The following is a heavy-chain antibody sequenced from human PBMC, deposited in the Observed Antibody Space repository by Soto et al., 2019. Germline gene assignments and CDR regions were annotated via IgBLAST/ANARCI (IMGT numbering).Heavy chain of an antibody. CDR3: ARGPDCSDGSCFSYSQFFDY. J-gene: IGHJ4*02. Sequence: ASVKVSCKASGYTFTNYGINWVRQAPGQGLEWMGWISSYNGKTNYAQKIQGRVTMTTDTSTSTAYMELKDLGSDDTAVYYCARGPDCSDGSCFSYSQFFDYWGQGSLVTVS. D-gene: IGHD2-15*01. CDR2: ISSYNGKT. V-gene: IGHV1-18*01. CDR1: GYTFTNYG.